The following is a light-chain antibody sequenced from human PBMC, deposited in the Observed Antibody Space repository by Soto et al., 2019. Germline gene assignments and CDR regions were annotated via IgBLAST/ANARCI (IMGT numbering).Light chain of an antibody. CDR1: QTISQK. V-gene: IGKV3-15*01. J-gene: IGKJ1*01. CDR2: GAS. CDR3: QQYNGLPWT. Sequence: EIVLAQSPATLSVSPGERITLSCRATQTISQKLAWYLQRPGQAPSLLMYGASTMATDIPARFSGSVSGTEFTLTITGLQSEDFAVYYCQQYNGLPWTFGQGTKVEI.